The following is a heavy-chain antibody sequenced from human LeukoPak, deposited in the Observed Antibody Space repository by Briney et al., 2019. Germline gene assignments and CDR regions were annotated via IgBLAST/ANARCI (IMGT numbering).Heavy chain of an antibody. CDR1: GFTFSGSG. V-gene: IGHV3-33*01. J-gene: IGHJ4*02. CDR2: VWSDGSHQ. CDR3: ARGRRQADY. Sequence: GGSLRLSCAASGFTFSGSGMHWVRQAPGKGLEWVAIVWSDGSHQYYADSVKGRFTISRDNSKNTLYLQMNSLRAEDTAVYYCARGRRQADYWGQGSLVTVSS. D-gene: IGHD6-25*01.